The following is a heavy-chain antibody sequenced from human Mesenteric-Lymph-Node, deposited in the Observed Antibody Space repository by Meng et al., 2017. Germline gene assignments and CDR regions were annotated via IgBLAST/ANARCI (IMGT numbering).Heavy chain of an antibody. J-gene: IGHJ4*02. CDR2: ISSSGSTI. CDR3: SRHYDYMLPRISNGADY. D-gene: IGHD3-16*01. Sequence: GESLKISCAASGITFNYCWMTWVRQAPGKGLEWVSYISSSGSTIYYADSVKGRFTISRDKAKNSLYLQMNSLRAEDTAVYYCSRHYDYMLPRISNGADYWGQGTLVTVSS. V-gene: IGHV3-11*04. CDR1: GITFNYCW.